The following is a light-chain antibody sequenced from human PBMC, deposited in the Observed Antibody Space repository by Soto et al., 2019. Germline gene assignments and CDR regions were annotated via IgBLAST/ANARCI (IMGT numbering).Light chain of an antibody. V-gene: IGKV1-39*01. J-gene: IGKJ4*01. CDR3: QQFYDYPLT. Sequence: DIQMTQSPTSLSASVGDRVTITCRASQSISSYLNWYQQKPGKAPKLLIYDASSLQSGVPSRFSGSGSGTDFTLTISSLQPEDFATYYCQQFYDYPLTFGGGTKVDIK. CDR1: QSISSY. CDR2: DAS.